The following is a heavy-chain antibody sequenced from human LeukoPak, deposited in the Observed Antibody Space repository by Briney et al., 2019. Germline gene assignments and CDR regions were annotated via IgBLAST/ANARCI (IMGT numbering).Heavy chain of an antibody. CDR2: IWYDGSNK. Sequence: GGSLRLSCAASGFTFSSYGMHWVRQAPGKGLEWVAVIWYDGSNKYYADSVKGRFTISRDNSKNTLHLQMNSLRAEDTAVYYCARSRGVIDAFDIWGQGTMVTVSS. CDR1: GFTFSSYG. D-gene: IGHD3-10*01. CDR3: ARSRGVIDAFDI. J-gene: IGHJ3*02. V-gene: IGHV3-33*01.